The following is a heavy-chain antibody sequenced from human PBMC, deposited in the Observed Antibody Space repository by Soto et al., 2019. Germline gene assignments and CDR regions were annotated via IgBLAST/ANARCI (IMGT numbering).Heavy chain of an antibody. CDR1: GFTFTNSA. V-gene: IGHV1-58*01. D-gene: IGHD2-8*01. J-gene: IGHJ6*02. CDR2: IVVGSGNT. Sequence: SVKVSCKASGFTFTNSAVQWVRQARGQRLEWIGWIVVGSGNTNYAQKFQERVTITRDMSTSTAYMELSSLRSEDTAVYYCAAVGRDCTNGVCYHRVEMDVWGQGTTVTVSS. CDR3: AAVGRDCTNGVCYHRVEMDV.